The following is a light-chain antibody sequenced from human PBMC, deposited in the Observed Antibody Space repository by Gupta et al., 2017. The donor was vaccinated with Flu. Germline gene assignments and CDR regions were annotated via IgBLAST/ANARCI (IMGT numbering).Light chain of an antibody. CDR1: QSVSSSY. J-gene: IGKJ1*01. CDR2: GAS. V-gene: IGKV3-20*01. CDR3: QQYGSSTET. Sequence: EIVLTQSPGTLSLSPGGRATLSCRASQSVSSSYLAWYQQKPGQAPRLLIYGASSRATGIPDRFSGSGSGTDFTLTISRLEPEDFAVYYCQQYGSSTETFGQGTKVEIK.